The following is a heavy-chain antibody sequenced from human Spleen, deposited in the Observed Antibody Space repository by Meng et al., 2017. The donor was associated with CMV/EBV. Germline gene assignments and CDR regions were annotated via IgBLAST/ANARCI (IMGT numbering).Heavy chain of an antibody. Sequence: SCGSISSSSCYWDWSRQPPGKGREWIGSINHSESTYYNSTLKSQITISIDTAKNQFSLKLNSVTATDTAVYYCARRGASSWYYFFDYWGQGTLVTVSS. CDR1: CGSISSSSCY. J-gene: IGHJ4*02. V-gene: IGHV4-39*01. CDR2: INHSEST. D-gene: IGHD6-13*01. CDR3: ARRGASSWYYFFDY.